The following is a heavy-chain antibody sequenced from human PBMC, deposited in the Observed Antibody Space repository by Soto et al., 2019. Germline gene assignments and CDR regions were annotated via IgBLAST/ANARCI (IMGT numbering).Heavy chain of an antibody. D-gene: IGHD3-16*01. CDR1: GFAFSGSA. CDR2: IRSKGHNYAT. CDR3: TRDLFSYDYSGILWFDP. V-gene: IGHV3-73*01. Sequence: QTGGSLRLSCAASGFAFSGSAMYWVRQASGKGPEWVGRIRSKGHNYATEYAASVKGRFTISRDDSKNTAYLQMNSLQTEDTAVYYCTRDLFSYDYSGILWFDPWGKGTRVTVSS. J-gene: IGHJ5*02.